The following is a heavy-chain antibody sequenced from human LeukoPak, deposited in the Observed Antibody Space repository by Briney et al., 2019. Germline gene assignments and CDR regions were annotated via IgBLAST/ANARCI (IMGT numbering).Heavy chain of an antibody. J-gene: IGHJ4*02. CDR3: ATYGDYLFDY. V-gene: IGHV3-23*01. D-gene: IGHD4-17*01. CDR1: GFTFSSYA. Sequence: GGSLRLSCAASGFTFSSYAMSWVRQAPGKGLEWVSAISGSGGSTYYADSVKGRFTISRDNSKNTLYLQMNSLRVEDTAVYYCATYGDYLFDYWGQGTLVTVSS. CDR2: ISGSGGST.